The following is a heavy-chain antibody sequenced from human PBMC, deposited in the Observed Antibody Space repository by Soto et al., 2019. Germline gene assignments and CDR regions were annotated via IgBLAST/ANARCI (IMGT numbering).Heavy chain of an antibody. CDR3: AKDPPHIGYYDSSGYPDY. CDR1: GFTFSSYG. J-gene: IGHJ4*02. Sequence: PGGSLRLSCAASGFTFSSYGMHWVRQAPGKGLEWVAVISYDGSNKYYADSVKGRFTISRDNSKNTLYLQMNSLRAEDTAVYYCAKDPPHIGYYDSSGYPDYWGQGTLVTVSS. V-gene: IGHV3-30*18. CDR2: ISYDGSNK. D-gene: IGHD3-22*01.